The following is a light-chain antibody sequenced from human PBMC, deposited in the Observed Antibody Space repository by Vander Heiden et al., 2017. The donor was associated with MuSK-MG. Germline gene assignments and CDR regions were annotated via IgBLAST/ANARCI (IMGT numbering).Light chain of an antibody. CDR1: QNRLQSSNNKNY. CDR2: WAS. J-gene: IGKJ2*01. V-gene: IGKV4-1*01. CDR3: HQYYATPYT. Sequence: DIVMIQSPDSRALSLGERATISCKSSQNRLQSSNNKNYLSWYQQRPGQPPRLLFYWASARDSGVPDRFSASGSGTDFTLSISSLQAEDVAIYYCHQYYATPYTFGQGTKLEIK.